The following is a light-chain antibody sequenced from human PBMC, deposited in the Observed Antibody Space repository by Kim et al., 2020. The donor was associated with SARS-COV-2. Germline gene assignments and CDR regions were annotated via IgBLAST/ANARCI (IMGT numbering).Light chain of an antibody. V-gene: IGKV3-20*01. CDR3: HQYVSSYT. CDR1: QSVSSSK. CDR2: GAS. Sequence: EIVLTQSPGTLSLSPGERATLSCRASQSVSSSKIAWYQQKPGQAPRLLIYGASSRATGIPDRFSGSGSGTDFTLTISRLEPEDFAVYYCHQYVSSYTFGQGTKLEI. J-gene: IGKJ2*01.